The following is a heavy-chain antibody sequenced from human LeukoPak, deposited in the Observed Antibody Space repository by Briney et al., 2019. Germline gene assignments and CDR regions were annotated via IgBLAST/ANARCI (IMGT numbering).Heavy chain of an antibody. J-gene: IGHJ5*02. V-gene: IGHV4-39*01. CDR1: GGSIRSSYYY. Sequence: RASETLSLTCTVSGGSIRSSYYYWGWIRQPPGKGLEWIGSLLYGGRTFYSPSLNSRVTMSVDTSKNQFSLSLNSVTATDTAVYYCARHTLVTSISTYNWFDPWGPGTLVTVSS. CDR2: LLYGGRT. CDR3: ARHTLVTSISTYNWFDP. D-gene: IGHD2-21*02.